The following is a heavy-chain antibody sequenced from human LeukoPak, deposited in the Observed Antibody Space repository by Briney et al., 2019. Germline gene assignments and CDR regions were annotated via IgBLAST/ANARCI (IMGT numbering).Heavy chain of an antibody. V-gene: IGHV3-66*01. J-gene: IGHJ5*02. CDR2: IYSGGST. Sequence: PGGSLRLSCAASGFTVSSNYMSWVRQAPGKGLEWVSVIYSGGSTYYADPVKGRFTISRDNSKNTLYLQMNSLRAEDTAVYYCARIRRFPNWFDPWGQGTLVTVSS. D-gene: IGHD2-21*01. CDR1: GFTVSSNY. CDR3: ARIRRFPNWFDP.